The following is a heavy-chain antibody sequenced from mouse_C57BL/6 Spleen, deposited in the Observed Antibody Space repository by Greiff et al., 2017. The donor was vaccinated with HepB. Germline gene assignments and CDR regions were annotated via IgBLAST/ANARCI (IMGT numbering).Heavy chain of an antibody. D-gene: IGHD4-1*01. Sequence: QVQLQQSGAELVKPGASVKISCKASGYAFSSYWMNWVKQRPGKGLEWIGQIYPGDGDTNYNGKFKGKATLTADKSSSTAYMQLSSLTSEDSAVYFCARSGTGWAWFAYWGQGTLVTVSA. CDR2: IYPGDGDT. CDR3: ARSGTGWAWFAY. V-gene: IGHV1-80*01. J-gene: IGHJ3*01. CDR1: GYAFSSYW.